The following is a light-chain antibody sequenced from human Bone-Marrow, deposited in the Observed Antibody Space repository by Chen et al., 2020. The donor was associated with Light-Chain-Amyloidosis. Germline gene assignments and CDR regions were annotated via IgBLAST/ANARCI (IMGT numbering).Light chain of an antibody. CDR3: QQYGTSPLT. CDR1: QTISSNY. Sequence: EIVLTQYPRTLSLSPGEGANLSCRASQTISSNYLTWYQQKFGQAPRLLIYGSSSRATGIPDRFTGSGSGTDFTLTINRLEPEDFAMYYCQQYGTSPLTFGGGTKVEIK. V-gene: IGKV3-20*01. J-gene: IGKJ4*01. CDR2: GSS.